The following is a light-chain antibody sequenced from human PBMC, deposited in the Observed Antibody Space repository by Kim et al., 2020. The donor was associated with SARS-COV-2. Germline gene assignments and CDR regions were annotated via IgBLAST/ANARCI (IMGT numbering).Light chain of an antibody. V-gene: IGKV3-20*01. CDR3: QQYGRSPWT. CDR2: GAS. J-gene: IGKJ1*01. CDR1: QSVSSSY. Sequence: SPGERATLSCRASQSVSSSYLAWYQQKPGQSPRLLIYGASSRATGIPDRFSGSGSETDFTLTISRLEPEDFAVYYCQQYGRSPWTFGQGTKVDIK.